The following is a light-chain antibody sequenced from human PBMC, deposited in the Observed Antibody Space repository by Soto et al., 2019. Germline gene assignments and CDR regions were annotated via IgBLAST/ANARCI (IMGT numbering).Light chain of an antibody. CDR2: DVS. CDR1: SSDVGGYNY. J-gene: IGLJ1*01. V-gene: IGLV2-11*01. CDR3: CSYAGSYFYV. Sequence: LTXPRSVSGSPGQSVTISCTGTSSDVGGYNYVSWYQQHPGKAPKLMIYDVSKRPSGVPDRFSGSKSGNTASLTISGLQAEDEADYYCCSYAGSYFYVFGTGTKVTVL.